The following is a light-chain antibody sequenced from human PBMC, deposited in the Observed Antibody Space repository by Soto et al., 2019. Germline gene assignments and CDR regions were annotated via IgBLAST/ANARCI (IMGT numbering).Light chain of an antibody. V-gene: IGKV1-5*01. J-gene: IGKJ5*01. Sequence: GDRVTITGRASQSITYWLAWYQQKPGRAPKLLIYDVFNLQSGVPSRFSGSGSGTEFTLTISSLQPDDSATYYCQQYDSFSFTFGQGTLLEIK. CDR3: QQYDSFSFT. CDR2: DVF. CDR1: QSITYW.